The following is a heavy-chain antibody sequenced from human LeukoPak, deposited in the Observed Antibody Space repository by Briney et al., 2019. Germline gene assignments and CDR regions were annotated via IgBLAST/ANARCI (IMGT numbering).Heavy chain of an antibody. CDR3: AREYYGSGSYYNAPFDY. J-gene: IGHJ4*02. Sequence: ASVKVSCKASGGTFSSYAISWVRQAPGQGLEWMGGIIPIFGTANYAQKFQGRVTITADKSTSTAYMELSSLRFEDTAVYYCAREYYGSGSYYNAPFDYWGQGTLVTVSS. D-gene: IGHD3-10*01. CDR2: IIPIFGTA. CDR1: GGTFSSYA. V-gene: IGHV1-69*06.